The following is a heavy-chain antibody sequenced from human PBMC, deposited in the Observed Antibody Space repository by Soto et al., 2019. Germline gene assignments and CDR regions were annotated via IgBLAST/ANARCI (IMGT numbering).Heavy chain of an antibody. Sequence: PSETLFLTCTVSGGSISSSSYYWGWIRQPPGKGLEWIGSIYYSGSTYYNPSLKSRVTISVDTSKNQFSLKLSSMTAADTAVYYCARQTDDYGSYYFDYWGQGTLVTVS. CDR2: IYYSGST. CDR3: ARQTDDYGSYYFDY. D-gene: IGHD4-17*01. J-gene: IGHJ4*02. V-gene: IGHV4-39*01. CDR1: GGSISSSSYY.